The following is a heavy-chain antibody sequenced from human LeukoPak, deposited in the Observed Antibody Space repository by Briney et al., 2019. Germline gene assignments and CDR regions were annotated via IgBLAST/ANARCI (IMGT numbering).Heavy chain of an antibody. CDR1: GFTFSSYS. J-gene: IGHJ4*02. CDR2: ISYSSSTI. Sequence: GGSLRLSCAASGFTFSSYSMNWVRQAPGKGLEWVSYISYSSSTIHYADSVKGRFTISRDNSKKTLYLQMNSLRAEDTAVYYCARASDYDSGGYYIGGTFDYWGQGTLVTVSS. D-gene: IGHD3-22*01. CDR3: ARASDYDSGGYYIGGTFDY. V-gene: IGHV3-48*01.